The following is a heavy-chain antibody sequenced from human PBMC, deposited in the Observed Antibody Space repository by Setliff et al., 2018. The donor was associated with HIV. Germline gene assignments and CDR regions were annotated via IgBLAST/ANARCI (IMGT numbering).Heavy chain of an antibody. CDR1: SVSFSSYS. D-gene: IGHD1-7*01. Sequence: PSETLSLTCTVSSVSFSSYSWTWIRQPPGKGLEWIGYLSYSGSTSYNPSLKSRVAISLDTSTSKNEFSLKLTSVTAADTAVYYCARDRYTWDYGKNYMDVWGKGTTVTVSS. J-gene: IGHJ6*03. CDR3: ARDRYTWDYGKNYMDV. CDR2: LSYSGST. V-gene: IGHV4-59*12.